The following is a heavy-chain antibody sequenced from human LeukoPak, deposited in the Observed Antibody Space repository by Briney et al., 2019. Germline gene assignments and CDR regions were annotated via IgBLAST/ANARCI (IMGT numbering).Heavy chain of an antibody. CDR3: ARVRRRQLEIRPDY. D-gene: IGHD6-6*01. CDR1: GFTFSSYA. Sequence: GGSLRLSCAASGFTFSSYAMHWVRQAPGKGLEWVAVISYDGSNKYYADSVKGRFTISRDNSKNTLYLQMNSLRAEDTAVCYCARVRRRQLEIRPDYWGQGTLVTVSS. J-gene: IGHJ4*02. V-gene: IGHV3-30-3*01. CDR2: ISYDGSNK.